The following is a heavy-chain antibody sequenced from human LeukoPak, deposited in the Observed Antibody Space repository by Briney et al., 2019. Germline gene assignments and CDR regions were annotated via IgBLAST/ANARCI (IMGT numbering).Heavy chain of an antibody. V-gene: IGHV4-39*07. D-gene: IGHD6-13*01. Sequence: SETLSLTCTVSGGSISSSSYSWGWIRQPPGKGLEWIGEINHSGSTNYNPSLKSRVTISVDTSKNQFSLKLSSVTAADTAVYYRARGIKYSSSWPPHSPFDPWGQGTLVTVSS. CDR3: ARGIKYSSSWPPHSPFDP. J-gene: IGHJ5*02. CDR1: GGSISSSSYS. CDR2: INHSGST.